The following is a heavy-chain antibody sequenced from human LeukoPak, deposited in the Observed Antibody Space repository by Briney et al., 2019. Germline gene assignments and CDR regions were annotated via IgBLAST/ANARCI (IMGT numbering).Heavy chain of an antibody. D-gene: IGHD3-22*01. CDR1: GFTFSSYG. CDR3: AKGGDSSGYYFDY. V-gene: IGHV3-30*18. CDR2: ISYDGSNK. Sequence: GGSLRLSCTASGFTFSSYGMHWVRQAPGKGLEWVAVISYDGSNKYYADSVKGRFTISRGNSKNTLYLQMNSLRAEDTAVYYCAKGGDSSGYYFDYWGQGTLVTVSS. J-gene: IGHJ4*02.